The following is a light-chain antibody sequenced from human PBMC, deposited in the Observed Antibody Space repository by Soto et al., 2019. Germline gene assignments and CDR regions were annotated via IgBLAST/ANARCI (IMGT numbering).Light chain of an antibody. CDR3: AVLDDSLDVFV. CDR2: GDD. V-gene: IGLV1-44*01. J-gene: IGLJ1*01. Sequence: QSVLTQPPSASGTTGQRVTIPCSGSSSSIGANRVSWYQQVPRTAPKLLIYGDDRRPSGVPDRFSGSKSGTSASLAISGLQSEDEADYYFAVLDDSLDVFVFGTGTKVTVL. CDR1: SSSIGANR.